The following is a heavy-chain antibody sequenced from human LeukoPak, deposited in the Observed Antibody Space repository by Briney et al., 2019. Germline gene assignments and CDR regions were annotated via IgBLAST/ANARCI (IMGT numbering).Heavy chain of an antibody. D-gene: IGHD3-10*01. Sequence: GGSLRLSCAASGFTFNNYGMHWVRQAPGKGLEWVAVIWYDGYNEFYADSVKGRFTISRDNSKNTLYLQMDSLRAEDTAVYYCARPSYYGSESQLYYFGYWGQGTLVTVSP. CDR1: GFTFNNYG. J-gene: IGHJ4*02. V-gene: IGHV3-33*01. CDR3: ARPSYYGSESQLYYFGY. CDR2: IWYDGYNE.